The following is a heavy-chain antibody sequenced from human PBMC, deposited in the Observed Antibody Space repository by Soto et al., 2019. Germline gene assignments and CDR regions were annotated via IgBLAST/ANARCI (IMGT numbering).Heavy chain of an antibody. CDR1: GFPFRNNA. V-gene: IGHV3-23*01. D-gene: IGHD3-22*01. CDR3: AKIESRFFYDSTGYYPFDY. J-gene: IGHJ4*02. CDR2: LSGSGVST. Sequence: GGPLRPPCVAPGFPFRNNAMTWAPQAPGKGLGWVSALSGSGVSTYYADSVMGRFTISRDNSKNTVYLQMNSLRAEDTAVYYCAKIESRFFYDSTGYYPFDYWGRGTLVTVSS.